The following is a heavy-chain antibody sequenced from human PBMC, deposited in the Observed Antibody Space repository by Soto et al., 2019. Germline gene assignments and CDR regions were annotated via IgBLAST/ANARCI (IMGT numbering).Heavy chain of an antibody. CDR1: GGSISSGDYY. D-gene: IGHD3-3*01. V-gene: IGHV4-30-4*01. Sequence: SGTLSLTCTVSGGSISSGDYYWSWIRQPPGKGLEWIGYIYYSGSTYYNPSLKSRVTISVDTSKNQFSLKLSSVTAADTAVYYCARGLKEGFLEWLLLLFDPWGQGTLVTVSS. CDR2: IYYSGST. J-gene: IGHJ5*02. CDR3: ARGLKEGFLEWLLLLFDP.